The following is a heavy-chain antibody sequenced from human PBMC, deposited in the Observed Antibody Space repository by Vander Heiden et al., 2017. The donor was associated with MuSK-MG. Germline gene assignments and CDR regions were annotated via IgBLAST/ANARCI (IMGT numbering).Heavy chain of an antibody. CDR3: ARDRSSGYYYYYYGMDV. J-gene: IGHJ6*02. D-gene: IGHD3-22*01. V-gene: IGHV1-46*01. CDR2: INPSGGST. Sequence: VQSGAEVKKPGASVKASCKASGYTFTSYYMHWVRQAPGQGLEWMGIINPSGGSTSDAQKFQGRVTMTRDTSTSTVYMELSSLRSEDTAVYYCARDRSSGYYYYYYGMDVWGQGTTVTVSS. CDR1: GYTFTSYY.